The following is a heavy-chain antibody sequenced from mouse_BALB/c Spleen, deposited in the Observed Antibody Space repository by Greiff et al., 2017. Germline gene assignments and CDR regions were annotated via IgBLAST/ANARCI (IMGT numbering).Heavy chain of an antibody. V-gene: IGHV5-6-3*01. CDR1: GFTFSSYG. CDR3: ARDDYDGDAMDY. CDR2: INSNGGST. Sequence: EVQGVESGGGLVQPGGSLKLSCAASGFTFSSYGMSWVRQTPDKRLELVATINSNGGSTYYPDSVKGRFTISRDNAKNTLYLQMSSLKSEDTAMYYCARDDYDGDAMDYWGQGTSVTVSS. J-gene: IGHJ4*01. D-gene: IGHD2-4*01.